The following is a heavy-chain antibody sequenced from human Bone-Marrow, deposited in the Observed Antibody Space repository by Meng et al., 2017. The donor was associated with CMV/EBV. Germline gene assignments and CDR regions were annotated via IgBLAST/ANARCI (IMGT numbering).Heavy chain of an antibody. J-gene: IGHJ5*02. Sequence: GGSLRLSCAASGFTFSSYEMNWVRQAPGKGLEWVSSISSSSSYIYYADSVKGRFTISRDNAKNSLYLQMNSLRAEDTAVYYCARASLGFWSTQPQNWFDPWGQGTLVTVSS. CDR3: ARASLGFWSTQPQNWFDP. V-gene: IGHV3-21*01. CDR1: GFTFSSYE. CDR2: ISSSSSYI. D-gene: IGHD3-3*01.